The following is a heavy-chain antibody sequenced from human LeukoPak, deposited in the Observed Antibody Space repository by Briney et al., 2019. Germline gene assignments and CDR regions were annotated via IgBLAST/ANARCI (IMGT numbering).Heavy chain of an antibody. CDR3: ARDGAVAGYFDY. Sequence: SVKVSCKASGGTFSSYAISWVRQAPGQGLEWMGGIIPIFGTANYAQKFQGRVTITADESTSTAYMELSSLRSEDTAVYYCARDGAVAGYFDYWDQGTLVTVSS. CDR1: GGTFSSYA. CDR2: IIPIFGTA. V-gene: IGHV1-69*01. D-gene: IGHD6-19*01. J-gene: IGHJ4*02.